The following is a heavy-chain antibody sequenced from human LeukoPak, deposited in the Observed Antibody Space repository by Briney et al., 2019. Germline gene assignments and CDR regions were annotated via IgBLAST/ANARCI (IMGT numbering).Heavy chain of an antibody. CDR3: ARGKTMVYCGGDCYRFDN. Sequence: ASVKVSCKASGYTFTSYGISWVRQAPGQGLEWMGWISAYNGNTNYAQKLQGRVTMTTDTSTSTAYMELRGLRSDDTAVYYCARGKTMVYCGGDCYRFDNWGQGTLVTVSS. CDR2: ISAYNGNT. V-gene: IGHV1-18*01. D-gene: IGHD2-21*02. CDR1: GYTFTSYG. J-gene: IGHJ4*02.